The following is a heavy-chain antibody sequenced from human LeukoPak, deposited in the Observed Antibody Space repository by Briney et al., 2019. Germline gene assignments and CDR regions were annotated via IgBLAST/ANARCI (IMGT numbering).Heavy chain of an antibody. CDR3: ATDLVGATTTLNDY. CDR1: GYTLTELS. Sequence: ASVTVSCKVSGYTLTELSMHWVRQAPGKGLEWMGGFGPEDGETIYAQKFQGRVTMTEDTSTDTAYMELSSLRSEDTAVYYCATDLVGATTTLNDYWGQGTLVTVSS. D-gene: IGHD1-26*01. J-gene: IGHJ4*02. CDR2: FGPEDGET. V-gene: IGHV1-24*01.